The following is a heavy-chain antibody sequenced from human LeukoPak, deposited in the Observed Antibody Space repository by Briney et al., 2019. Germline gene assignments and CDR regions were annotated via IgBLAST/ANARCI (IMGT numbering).Heavy chain of an antibody. Sequence: SETLSLSCTVSGGSISSSANNWDWIRQPPGKGLEWIGNLYDSGSTYYNPSLKSRVTISIDTCNNQFSLKLSSVTAADTAVYYCARHTRPGYSGYGNAFDVWGQGTMVTVSS. CDR1: GGSISSSANN. CDR3: ARHTRPGYSGYGNAFDV. J-gene: IGHJ3*01. V-gene: IGHV4-39*01. CDR2: LYDSGST. D-gene: IGHD5-12*01.